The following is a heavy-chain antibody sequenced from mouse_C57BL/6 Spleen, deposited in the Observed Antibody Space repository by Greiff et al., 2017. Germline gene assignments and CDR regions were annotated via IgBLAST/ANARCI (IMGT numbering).Heavy chain of an antibody. J-gene: IGHJ1*03. CDR2: IHPNSGST. D-gene: IGHD2-3*01. V-gene: IGHV1-64*01. CDR1: GYTFTSYW. Sequence: QVQLQQPGAELVKPGASVKLSCKASGYTFTSYWMHWVKQRPGQGLEWIGMIHPNSGSTNYNEKFKSQATLTVDKSSSTAYMQLSSLTSEDSAVYYCARNDDGYYVGYFDVWGTGTTVTVSS. CDR3: ARNDDGYYVGYFDV.